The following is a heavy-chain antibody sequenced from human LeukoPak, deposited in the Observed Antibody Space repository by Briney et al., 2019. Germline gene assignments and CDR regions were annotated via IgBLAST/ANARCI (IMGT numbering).Heavy chain of an antibody. D-gene: IGHD3-22*01. CDR2: IKGIGPTT. Sequence: KPGGSLRLSCAASGFTFSDYYMSWIRQAPGKGLEWVSTIKGIGPTTYYADSLKGRFTISRDNAKNSLFLQMSSLRADDTAIYYCAKDLSITMIVVVFAFDIWGQGTMVTASS. J-gene: IGHJ3*02. CDR1: GFTFSDYY. CDR3: AKDLSITMIVVVFAFDI. V-gene: IGHV3-11*04.